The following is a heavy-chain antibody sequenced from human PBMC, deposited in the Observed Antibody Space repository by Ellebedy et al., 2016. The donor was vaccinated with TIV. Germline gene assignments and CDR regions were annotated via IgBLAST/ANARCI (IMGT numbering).Heavy chain of an antibody. CDR3: ARMFLVDSYYFDY. CDR2: IYYSGST. V-gene: IGHV4-39*01. Sequence: SETLSLTCTVSGGSISSGGSYWSWIRQHPGKGLEWIGYIYYSGSTYYNPSLKSRVTISVDTSKNQFSLKLSSVTAADTAVYYCARMFLVDSYYFDYWGQGTLVTVSS. J-gene: IGHJ4*02. CDR1: GGSISSGGSY. D-gene: IGHD2-15*01.